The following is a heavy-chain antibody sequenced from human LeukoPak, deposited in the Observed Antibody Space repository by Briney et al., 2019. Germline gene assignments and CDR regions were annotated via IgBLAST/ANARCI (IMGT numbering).Heavy chain of an antibody. CDR2: ISAYNGNT. Sequence: ASVKVSCKASGYTFTSYGISWVRQAPGQGLEWMGWISAYNGNTNYAQKLQGRVTMTTDTSTSTAYMELRSLRSDDTAVYYCATASIAAHYYYYGMDVWGQGTTVTVYS. D-gene: IGHD6-6*01. J-gene: IGHJ6*02. V-gene: IGHV1-18*01. CDR3: ATASIAAHYYYYGMDV. CDR1: GYTFTSYG.